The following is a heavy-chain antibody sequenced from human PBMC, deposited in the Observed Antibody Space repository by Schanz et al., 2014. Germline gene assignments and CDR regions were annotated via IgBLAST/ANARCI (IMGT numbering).Heavy chain of an antibody. V-gene: IGHV3-23*04. J-gene: IGHJ5*02. D-gene: IGHD6-13*01. Sequence: EVQLVESGGGLVQPGGSLRLSCAASGFTFSSYAMSWVRQAPGKGLEWVSAISGGGGSTYYADSVKGRFTISRDNSKNTLYLQMNSLGDEDTAVYYCAKDPHSSSWYGWFDPWGQETLVTVSS. CDR1: GFTFSSYA. CDR3: AKDPHSSSWYGWFDP. CDR2: ISGGGGST.